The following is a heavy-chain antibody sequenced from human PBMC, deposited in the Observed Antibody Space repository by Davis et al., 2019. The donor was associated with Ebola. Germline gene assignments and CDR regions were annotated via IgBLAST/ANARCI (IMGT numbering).Heavy chain of an antibody. J-gene: IGHJ4*02. CDR2: VILKSGAT. CDR3: ARGHNFGFEF. D-gene: IGHD1-1*01. V-gene: IGHV1-2*06. Sequence: SVKVSCKASGYTFTDYNIHWMRQAPGQGLEWLGRVILKSGATNYAQKFQGRVTMTRDTSISTVYMELSSLRSDDTAVYYCARGHNFGFEFWGQGALVTVSS. CDR1: GYTFTDYN.